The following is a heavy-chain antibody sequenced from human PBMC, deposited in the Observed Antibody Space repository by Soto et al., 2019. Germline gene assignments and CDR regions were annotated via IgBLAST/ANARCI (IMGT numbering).Heavy chain of an antibody. J-gene: IGHJ2*01. CDR1: GFTFSSYS. Sequence: GGSLRLSCAASGFTFSSYSMNWVRQAPGKGLEWVSSISSSSSYIYYADSVKGRFTISRDNAKNSLYLQMNSLRAEDTAVYYCARDRPPRAQLYWYFELWGRGTLVTVSS. CDR3: ARDRPPRAQLYWYFEL. CDR2: ISSSSSYI. V-gene: IGHV3-21*01. D-gene: IGHD1-1*01.